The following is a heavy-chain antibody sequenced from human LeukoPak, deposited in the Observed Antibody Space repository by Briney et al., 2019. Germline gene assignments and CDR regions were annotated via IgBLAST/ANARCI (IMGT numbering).Heavy chain of an antibody. Sequence: ASVKVSCKASGYTFTGYYIHWVRQAPGQGLEWMGWINPKSGVTNYAQKFQGRVSMTRDTSISTAYMELSRLRSDDTAVYYCARDGPGASTSLDYWGQGTLVIVSS. D-gene: IGHD1-26*01. CDR1: GYTFTGYY. J-gene: IGHJ4*02. V-gene: IGHV1-2*02. CDR3: ARDGPGASTSLDY. CDR2: INPKSGVT.